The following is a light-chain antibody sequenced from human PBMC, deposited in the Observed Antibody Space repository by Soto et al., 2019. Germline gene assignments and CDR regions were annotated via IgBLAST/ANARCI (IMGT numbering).Light chain of an antibody. CDR2: DAS. CDR1: QSVSSY. CDR3: QQRSNLPLT. Sequence: EIVLTQSPATLSLSPGERATLSCRASQSVSSYLAWYQQKPGQAPRLLIYDASNRATGIPARFSGRGSGTDFTLTISSLEPEDFAGYYCQQRSNLPLTFGGGTKVEIK. J-gene: IGKJ4*01. V-gene: IGKV3-11*01.